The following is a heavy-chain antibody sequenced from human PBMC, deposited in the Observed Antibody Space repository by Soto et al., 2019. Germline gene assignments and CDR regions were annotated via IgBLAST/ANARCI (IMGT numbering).Heavy chain of an antibody. J-gene: IGHJ4*02. CDR2: IWYDGSNK. Sequence: QVQLVESGGGVVQPGRSLRLSCAASGFTFSSYGMHWVRQAPGKGLEWVAVIWYDGSNKYYADSVKGRFTISRDNSKSTLYRQMNSLRAEDTAVYYCARARGGIEESSSLDYWGQGTLVTVSA. CDR3: ARARGGIEESSSLDY. V-gene: IGHV3-33*01. CDR1: GFTFSSYG. D-gene: IGHD6-6*01.